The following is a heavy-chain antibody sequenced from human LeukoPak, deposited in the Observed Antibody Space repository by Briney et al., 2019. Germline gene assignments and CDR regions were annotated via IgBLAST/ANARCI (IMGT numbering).Heavy chain of an antibody. D-gene: IGHD6-19*01. V-gene: IGHV4-59*08. CDR2: IYYSGST. J-gene: IGHJ6*02. CDR1: GGSISSYY. Sequence: SETLSLTCTVSGGSISSYYWSWIRQPPGKGLEWIGYIYYSGSTNYNPSLKSRVTISVDTSKNQFSLKLSSVTAADTAVYYCARHASRGIAVAYKRGYYYYGMDVWGQGTTVTVSS. CDR3: ARHASRGIAVAYKRGYYYYGMDV.